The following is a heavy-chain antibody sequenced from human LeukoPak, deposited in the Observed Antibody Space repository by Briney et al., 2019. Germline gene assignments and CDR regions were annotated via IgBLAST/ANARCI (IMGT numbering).Heavy chain of an antibody. J-gene: IGHJ2*01. Sequence: PSETLSLTCAVSGYSISSGYYWSWIRQPPGKGLEWIGYIYYSGSSNYNPSLKSRVTISVDTSKNQFSLKLSSVTAADTAVYYCARDGRSDWYGWYFDFWGRGTLVTVSS. D-gene: IGHD6-19*01. CDR1: GYSISSGYY. V-gene: IGHV4-61*01. CDR3: ARDGRSDWYGWYFDF. CDR2: IYYSGSS.